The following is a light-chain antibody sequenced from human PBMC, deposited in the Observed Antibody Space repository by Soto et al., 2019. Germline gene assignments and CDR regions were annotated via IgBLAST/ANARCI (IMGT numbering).Light chain of an antibody. CDR3: QQSYNTPQT. CDR2: AAS. CDR1: QSISNY. V-gene: IGKV1-39*01. Sequence: DIQMTQSPSPLSASVGDRVTITCRASQSISNYLNWYQQKPGKAPKLLMYAASSLKSGVPSRFSGSGSGTDFTLTISSLQPEDFATYYCQQSYNTPQTFGQGTKVEIK. J-gene: IGKJ1*01.